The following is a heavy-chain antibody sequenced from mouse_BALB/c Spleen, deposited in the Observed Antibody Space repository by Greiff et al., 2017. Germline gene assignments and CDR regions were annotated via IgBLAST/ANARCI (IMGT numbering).Heavy chain of an antibody. CDR3: AKNMGGYYWYFDV. V-gene: IGHV2-5-1*01. CDR2: IWRGGST. J-gene: IGHJ1*01. Sequence: VKLMESGPSLVQPSQSLSITCTVSGFSLTSYGVHWVRQSPGKGLEWLGVIWRGGSTDYNAAFMSRLSITKDNSKSQVFFKMNSLQADDTAIYYCAKNMGGYYWYFDVWGAGTTVTVSS. D-gene: IGHD1-1*02. CDR1: GFSLTSYG.